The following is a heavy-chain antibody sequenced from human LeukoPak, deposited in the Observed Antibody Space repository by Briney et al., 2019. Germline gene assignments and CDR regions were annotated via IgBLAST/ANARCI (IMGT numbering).Heavy chain of an antibody. CDR2: IWYDGGNK. J-gene: IGHJ3*02. CDR1: GFTFSNYG. D-gene: IGHD3-22*01. V-gene: IGHV3-33*06. CDR3: AKDDRGRFSDRSTYYFNAFDI. Sequence: PGGSLRLSCAASGFTFSNYGMHWVRQAPGKGLEWVAIIWYDGGNKYYADSVKGRFTISRDNSRNTLYLQMNSLRAEDTAVYYCAKDDRGRFSDRSTYYFNAFDIWGQGTMVTVSS.